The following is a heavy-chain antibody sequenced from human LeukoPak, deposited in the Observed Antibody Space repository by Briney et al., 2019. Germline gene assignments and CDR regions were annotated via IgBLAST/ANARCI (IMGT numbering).Heavy chain of an antibody. D-gene: IGHD6-19*01. CDR1: GFTVSSNY. J-gene: IGHJ4*02. Sequence: PGGSLRLSCVASGFTVSSNYMSWVRQAPGKGLEWVSVIYSAGNTYYADSVKGRFTISRHNSENTLYLHMNSLRVEDTAVYFCARGGTPGYSSGRIDYWGPGTLVTVSS. V-gene: IGHV3-53*04. CDR2: IYSAGNT. CDR3: ARGGTPGYSSGRIDY.